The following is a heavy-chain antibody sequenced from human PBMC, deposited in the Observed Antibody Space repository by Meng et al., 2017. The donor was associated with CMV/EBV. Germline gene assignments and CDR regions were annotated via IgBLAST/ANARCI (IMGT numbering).Heavy chain of an antibody. V-gene: IGHV4-39*07. Sequence: LARHDSVHGLQKPSDASIPTCTVPGACTSSCNIYWGCILHPPRKGLEWIGSIYYCGSTYYNPALKGRVPLSVDTSKNQFSLKLSSVTAADTAVYYCAREGNYYGSGSYYAYWGQGTLVTVSS. D-gene: IGHD3-10*01. J-gene: IGHJ4*02. CDR2: IYYCGST. CDR3: AREGNYYGSGSYYAY. CDR1: GACTSSCNIY.